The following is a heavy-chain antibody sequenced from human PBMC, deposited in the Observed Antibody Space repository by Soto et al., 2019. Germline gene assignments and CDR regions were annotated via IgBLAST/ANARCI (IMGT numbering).Heavy chain of an antibody. D-gene: IGHD3-10*01. CDR3: GGGGVGGVIPQTGDYYGMDV. CDR2: IYPGDSDT. V-gene: IGHV5-51*01. Sequence: PGESLKISCKGSGYSFTSYWIGWVRQMPGKGLEWMGIIYPGDSDTRYSPSFQGQVTISADKSISTAYLQWSSLKASDTAMYYWGGGGVGGVIPQTGDYYGMDVGAQGPRVTV. CDR1: GYSFTSYW. J-gene: IGHJ6*02.